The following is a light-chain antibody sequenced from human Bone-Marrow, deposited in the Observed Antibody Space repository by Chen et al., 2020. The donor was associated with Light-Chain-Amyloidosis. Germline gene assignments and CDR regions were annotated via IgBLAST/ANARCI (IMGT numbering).Light chain of an antibody. CDR2: DDS. V-gene: IGLV3-21*02. J-gene: IGLJ3*02. Sequence: SYVLTQPSSVSVAPGQTATIACGGNNIGSTSVHWYQQTPGQAPLLVVYDDSDRRSGIPERLSGSNSGTTAALTISGVEAGDEAAYYCQVWDRSSDRPVFGGGTKLTVL. CDR3: QVWDRSSDRPV. CDR1: NIGSTS.